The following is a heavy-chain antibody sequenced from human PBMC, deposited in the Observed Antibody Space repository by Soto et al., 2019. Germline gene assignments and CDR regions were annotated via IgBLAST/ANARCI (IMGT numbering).Heavy chain of an antibody. J-gene: IGHJ5*02. CDR3: AKDRDWLVGIDP. V-gene: IGHV3-30*18. CDR2: ISHDGSNK. CDR1: GFTFSSYG. D-gene: IGHD6-19*01. Sequence: PGGSLRLSCAASGFTFSSYGMHWVRQAPGKGLEWVAVISHDGSNKYYSDSVKGRFTISRDNSKNTLYLQMNSLRAVDTAVYYCAKDRDWLVGIDPWGQGTLVTVSS.